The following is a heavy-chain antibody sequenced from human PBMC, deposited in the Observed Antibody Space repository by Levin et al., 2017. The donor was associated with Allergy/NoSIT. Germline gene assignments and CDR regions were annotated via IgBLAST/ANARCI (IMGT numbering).Heavy chain of an antibody. CDR2: IYYSGST. J-gene: IGHJ4*02. CDR3: ARSGDSSGYYYGPYFDY. V-gene: IGHV4-31*03. Sequence: SQTLSLTCTVSGGSISSGGYYWSWIRQHPGKGLEWIGYIYYSGSTYYNPSLKSRVTISVDTSKNQFSLKLSSVTAADTAVYYCARSGDSSGYYYGPYFDYWGQGTLVTVSS. D-gene: IGHD3-22*01. CDR1: GGSISSGGYY.